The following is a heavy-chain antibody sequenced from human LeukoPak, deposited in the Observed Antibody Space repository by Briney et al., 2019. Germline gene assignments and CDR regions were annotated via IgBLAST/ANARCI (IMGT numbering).Heavy chain of an antibody. CDR2: KYYSGSA. V-gene: IGHV4-31*03. D-gene: IGHD2-15*01. CDR3: ATPYCSGISRLDVFNM. J-gene: IGHJ3*02. CDR1: GVSISDGRYY. Sequence: PSETLSLTCSVSGVSISDGRYYWTWLRQHPGKGLEWIGYKYYSGSAKYNPSLKSRLTISVDPSKNQFSLQLRSVTAADTAMYYCATPYCSGISRLDVFNMWGQGTMVTVSS.